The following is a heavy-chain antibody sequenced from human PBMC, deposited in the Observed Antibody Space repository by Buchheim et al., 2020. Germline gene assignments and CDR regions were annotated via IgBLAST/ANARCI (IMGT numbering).Heavy chain of an antibody. V-gene: IGHV4-59*08. CDR3: ARAPHLEWFDY. J-gene: IGHJ4*02. CDR2: IYYTGST. Sequence: QVQLQESGPGLVKPSETLSLTCTVSGGSINNYYWSWIWQPPGKGLEWIGYIYYTGSTHYSPSLKSRVTISLDTSTTQFSLKLSSVTAADTAVYYCARAPHLEWFDYWGQGTL. CDR1: GGSINNYY. D-gene: IGHD3-3*01.